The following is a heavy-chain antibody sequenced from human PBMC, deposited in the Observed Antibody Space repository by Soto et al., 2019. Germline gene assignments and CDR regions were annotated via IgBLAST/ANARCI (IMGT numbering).Heavy chain of an antibody. D-gene: IGHD3-16*02. CDR2: INHSGST. CDR3: ARGLSPPYYFDY. Sequence: TSETLSLTCAVYDESFSDYYWSWIRQPPGKGLGWIGEINHSGSTNYNPSLKSRVTISVDTSKSQFSLRVNSVTAADTAVYYCARGLSPPYYFDYWGQGTLVTVS. CDR1: DESFSDYY. V-gene: IGHV4-34*01. J-gene: IGHJ4*02.